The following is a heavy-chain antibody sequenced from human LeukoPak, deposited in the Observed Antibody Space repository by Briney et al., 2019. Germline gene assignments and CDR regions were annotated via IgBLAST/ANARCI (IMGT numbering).Heavy chain of an antibody. CDR3: ARSYGDYRVPFDY. Sequence: PSETLSLTCTVSGGSISSGGYYWSWIRQHPGKGLEWIGYIYYSGSTYYNPSLKSRVTISVDASKNQFSLKLSSVTAADTAVYYCARSYGDYRVPFDYWGQGTLVTVSS. D-gene: IGHD4-17*01. J-gene: IGHJ4*02. V-gene: IGHV4-31*03. CDR2: IYYSGST. CDR1: GGSISSGGYY.